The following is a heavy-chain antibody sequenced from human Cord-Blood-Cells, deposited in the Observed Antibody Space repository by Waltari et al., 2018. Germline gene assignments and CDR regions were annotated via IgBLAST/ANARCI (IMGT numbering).Heavy chain of an antibody. V-gene: IGHV4-34*01. J-gene: IGHJ3*02. CDR2: INHSGST. Sequence: QVQLQQWGAGLLKPSETLSLTCAVYGGSFSGSYWSWIRQPPGKGLEWIGEINHSGSTNYNPSLKSRVTISVDTSKNQFSLKLSSVTAADTAVYYCGIVGATTAFDIWGQGTMVTVSS. CDR1: GGSFSGSY. D-gene: IGHD1-26*01. CDR3: GIVGATTAFDI.